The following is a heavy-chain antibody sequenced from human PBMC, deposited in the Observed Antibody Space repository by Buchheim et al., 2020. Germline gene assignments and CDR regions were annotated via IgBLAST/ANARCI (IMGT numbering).Heavy chain of an antibody. CDR3: AKDLCSGGSCYAFDY. D-gene: IGHD2-15*01. CDR1: GFTFSSYA. V-gene: IGHV3-30-3*01. CDR2: ISYDGSNK. Sequence: QVQLVESGGGVVQPGRSLRLSCAASGFTFSSYAMHWVRQAPGKGLEWVAVISYDGSNKYYADSVKGRFTISRDNSKNTLYLQMNSLRAEDTAVYYCAKDLCSGGSCYAFDYWGQGTL. J-gene: IGHJ4*02.